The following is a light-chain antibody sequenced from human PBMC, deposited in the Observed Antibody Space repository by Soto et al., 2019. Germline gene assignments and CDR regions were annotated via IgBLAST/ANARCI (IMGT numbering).Light chain of an antibody. Sequence: DIQMTQSPSSLSASVGDRVTITCQASQDISNYLNWYQQKPGKAPKLLIYDASNLETGVPSRFSGSGSGTDFTFTISSLQPEDIATYYCQQYDNLPPGGFTCGPGTKVDIK. CDR1: QDISNY. V-gene: IGKV1-33*01. J-gene: IGKJ3*01. CDR2: DAS. CDR3: QQYDNLPPGGFT.